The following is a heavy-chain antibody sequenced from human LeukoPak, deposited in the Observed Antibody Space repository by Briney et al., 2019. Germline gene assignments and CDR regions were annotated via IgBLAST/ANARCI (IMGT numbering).Heavy chain of an antibody. J-gene: IGHJ4*02. V-gene: IGHV3-23*01. CDR3: TKYRGFGDSYDS. CDR2: IGGSST. D-gene: IGHD3-10*01. CDR1: GFPFTIYA. Sequence: PGGSLRLSCAASGFPFTIYAMSWVRQAPGKGLEWVSSIGGSSTYYADFVKGRLTISRDTSKNTMYLQMNSLRADDTAIYYCTKYRGFGDSYDSWGRGTLVTVSS.